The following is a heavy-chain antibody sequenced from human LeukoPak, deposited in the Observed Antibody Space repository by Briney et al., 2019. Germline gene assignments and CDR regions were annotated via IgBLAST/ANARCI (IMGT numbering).Heavy chain of an antibody. CDR2: IKSKTDGGTT. D-gene: IGHD5-12*01. V-gene: IGHV3-15*01. Sequence: GGSLRLSCAASGFTFSDYYMSWIRQAPGKGLEWVGRIKSKTDGGTTDYAAPVKGRFIISRDDSKNMLYLQMNSLKTEDTAVYYCTRSGYPFDDWGQGTLVTVSS. CDR3: TRSGYPFDD. J-gene: IGHJ4*02. CDR1: GFTFSDYY.